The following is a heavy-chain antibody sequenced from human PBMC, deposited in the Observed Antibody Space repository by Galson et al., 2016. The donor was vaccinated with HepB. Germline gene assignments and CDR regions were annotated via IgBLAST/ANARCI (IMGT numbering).Heavy chain of an antibody. D-gene: IGHD5-12*01. Sequence: SLRLSCAASGFNFNTFWMHWVRQVPGNGLVWVSRIDTDGRITNYADSVRGRLTISRDNTKNTLFLQMNSLRAEDTAVYYCARDLGGYGGYWGQGTLVTVSS. CDR1: GFNFNTFW. V-gene: IGHV3-74*01. CDR3: ARDLGGYGGY. CDR2: IDTDGRIT. J-gene: IGHJ4*02.